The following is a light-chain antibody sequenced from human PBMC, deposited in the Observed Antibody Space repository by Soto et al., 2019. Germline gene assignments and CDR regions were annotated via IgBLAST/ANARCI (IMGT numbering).Light chain of an antibody. Sequence: QSALTQPASVSGSPGQSVTISCTGTSSNVGGYNDVSWYQQHPGKAPKLMIYDVSNRPSGVSHRFSGSKSGNAASLTISGLAADDAADYYCTSYTSSSHVVFGGGTKLTVL. J-gene: IGLJ2*01. CDR1: SSNVGGYND. CDR3: TSYTSSSHVV. V-gene: IGLV2-14*01. CDR2: DVS.